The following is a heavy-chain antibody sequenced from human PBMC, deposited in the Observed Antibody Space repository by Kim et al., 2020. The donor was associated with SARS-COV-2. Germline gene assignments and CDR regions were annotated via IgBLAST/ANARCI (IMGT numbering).Heavy chain of an antibody. CDR2: ISYDGSNK. CDR3: AKDGRGKHWYFDL. CDR1: GFTFSSYG. V-gene: IGHV3-30*18. J-gene: IGHJ2*01. D-gene: IGHD1-26*01. Sequence: GGSLRLSCAASGFTFSSYGMHWVRQAPGKGLEWVAVISYDGSNKYYADSVKGRFTISRDNSKNTLYLQMNSLRAEDTAVYYCAKDGRGKHWYFDLWGRGTLVTVSS.